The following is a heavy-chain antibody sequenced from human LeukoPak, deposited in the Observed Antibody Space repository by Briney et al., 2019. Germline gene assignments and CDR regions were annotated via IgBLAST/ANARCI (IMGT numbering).Heavy chain of an antibody. CDR3: ARPISSGSIDY. D-gene: IGHD6-19*01. V-gene: IGHV3-23*01. CDR1: GFTFSTYV. J-gene: IGHJ4*02. Sequence: GGSLRLSCAASGFTFSTYVMSWVRQAPGQALEWVSGIRGSGGTTYYADSVKGRFTISRDNSKNTLYLQMNSLRAEDTAVYYCARPISSGSIDYWGQGILVTVSS. CDR2: IRGSGGTT.